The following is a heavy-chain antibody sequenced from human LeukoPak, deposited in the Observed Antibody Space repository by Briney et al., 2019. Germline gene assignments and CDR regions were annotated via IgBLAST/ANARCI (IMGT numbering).Heavy chain of an antibody. D-gene: IGHD3-22*01. J-gene: IGHJ4*02. CDR1: GGSISSYY. CDR3: ARLEAPHYYDSSGYFDY. CDR2: IYTSGST. Sequence: SETLSLTCTVSGGSISSYYWSWIRQPAGKGLEWIGRIYTSGSTNYNPSLKSRVTMSVDTSKNQFSLKLSSVTAADTAVYYCARLEAPHYYDSSGYFDYWGQGTLVTVSS. V-gene: IGHV4-4*07.